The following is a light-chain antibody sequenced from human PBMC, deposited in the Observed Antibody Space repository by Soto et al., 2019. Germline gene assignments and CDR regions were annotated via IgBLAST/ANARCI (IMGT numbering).Light chain of an antibody. V-gene: IGKV3-20*01. J-gene: IGKJ1*01. Sequence: EIVLTQSPGTLSLSPGERATLSCRASQSVSSSYLAWYQQKPGQAPRLLIYGGSSRATGIPDRFSGSGSGKDVTLTISRLEPEDFAVYYCQQYGSSPPWTFGQGIKVEIK. CDR3: QQYGSSPPWT. CDR1: QSVSSSY. CDR2: GGS.